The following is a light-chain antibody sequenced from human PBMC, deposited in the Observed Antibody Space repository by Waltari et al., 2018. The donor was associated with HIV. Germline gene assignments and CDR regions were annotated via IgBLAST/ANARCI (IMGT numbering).Light chain of an antibody. CDR3: QSADSSSTEVI. J-gene: IGLJ2*01. CDR1: ALPIQY. Sequence: SYELTQPPSVSVSPGQTARVTCPRAALPIQYPYWYQQKPGQAPRLVIYKDSGRPSGIPGRFSGSSSGTTVTLTISGVQAEDEADYYCQSADSSSTEVIFGGGTKLTVL. V-gene: IGLV3-25*03. CDR2: KDS.